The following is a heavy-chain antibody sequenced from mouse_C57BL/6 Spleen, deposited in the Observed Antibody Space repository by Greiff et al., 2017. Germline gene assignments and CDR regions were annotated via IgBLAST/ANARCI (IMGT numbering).Heavy chain of an antibody. CDR1: GFTFSSYA. D-gene: IGHD2-2*01. Sequence: DVKLVESGGGLVKPGGSLKLSCAASGFTFSSYAMSWVRQTPEKRLEWVATISDGGSYTYYPDNVKGRFTISRDNAKNNLYLQMSHLKSEDTAMYYCARDPGLEHYAMDDWGQGTSVTVSS. CDR3: ARDPGLEHYAMDD. CDR2: ISDGGSYT. V-gene: IGHV5-4*01. J-gene: IGHJ4*01.